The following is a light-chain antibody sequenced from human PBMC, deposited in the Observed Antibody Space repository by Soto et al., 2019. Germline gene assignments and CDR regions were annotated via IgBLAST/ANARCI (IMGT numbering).Light chain of an antibody. V-gene: IGLV1-40*01. J-gene: IGLJ1*01. CDR3: QSYDSSLSGDV. CDR2: GNS. CDR1: SSNIGAGYD. Sequence: QSVLTQPPSVSGAPGQRVTISCTGSSSNIGAGYDVHWYQQLPGTAPKLLTYGNSIRPSGVPDRFSGSKSGTSASLAITGLQAEDEADYYCQSYDSSLSGDVFGTGTKLTVL.